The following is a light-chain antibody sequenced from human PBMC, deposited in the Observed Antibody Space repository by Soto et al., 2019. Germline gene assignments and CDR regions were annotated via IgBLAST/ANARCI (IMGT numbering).Light chain of an antibody. CDR1: QSISAW. Sequence: DIQMTQSPSTLSASVGDSVSINCRASQSISAWLAWYQQKPGKAPRLLIYKASTLEIGVPSRFSGSRSGTEFTLTISSLQPDDVAIYYCQQYNSVSLLTFGGGTKVDIK. J-gene: IGKJ4*01. CDR3: QQYNSVSLLT. V-gene: IGKV1-5*03. CDR2: KAS.